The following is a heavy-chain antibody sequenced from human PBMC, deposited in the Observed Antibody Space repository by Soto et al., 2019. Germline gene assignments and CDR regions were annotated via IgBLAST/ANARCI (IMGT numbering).Heavy chain of an antibody. Sequence: ASVKVSCKASGYTFTSYAMHWVRQAPGQRLEWMGWINAGNGNTKYSQKFQGRVTITRDTSASTAYMELSSLRSEDTAVYYCARDHPHSYGVYYFDYWGQGTPVTVSS. CDR1: GYTFTSYA. D-gene: IGHD5-18*01. J-gene: IGHJ4*02. CDR2: INAGNGNT. CDR3: ARDHPHSYGVYYFDY. V-gene: IGHV1-3*01.